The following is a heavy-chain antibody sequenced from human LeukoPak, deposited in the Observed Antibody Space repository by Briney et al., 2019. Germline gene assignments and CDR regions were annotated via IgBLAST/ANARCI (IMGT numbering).Heavy chain of an antibody. Sequence: SETLSLTCAVYGGSFSGYYWSWIRQPPGKGPEWIGEINHSGSTNYNPSLKSRVTISVDTSKNQFSLKLSSVTAADTAVYYGQLRYFDDAFDIWAKGQWSPSLQ. D-gene: IGHD3-9*01. CDR1: GGSFSGYY. J-gene: IGHJ3*02. CDR2: INHSGST. CDR3: QLRYFDDAFDI. V-gene: IGHV4-34*01.